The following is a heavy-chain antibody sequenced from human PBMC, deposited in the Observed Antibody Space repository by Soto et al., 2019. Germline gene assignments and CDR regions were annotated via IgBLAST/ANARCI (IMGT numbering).Heavy chain of an antibody. CDR1: GGSISSGGYY. V-gene: IGHV4-31*03. CDR3: ARFHLGSYYAAYWYFDL. CDR2: IYYSGST. Sequence: QVQLQESGPGLVKPSQTLSLTCTVSGGSISSGGYYWSWIRQHPGKGLEWIGYIYYSGSTYYNPSLKSRVTIAVDTSKNQFSLKLSSVTAADTAVYYCARFHLGSYYAAYWYFDLWGRGTLVTVSS. D-gene: IGHD3-10*01. J-gene: IGHJ2*01.